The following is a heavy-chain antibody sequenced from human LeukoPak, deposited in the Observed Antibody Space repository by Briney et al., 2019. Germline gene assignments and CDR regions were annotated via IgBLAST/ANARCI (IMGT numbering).Heavy chain of an antibody. Sequence: ASVKVSCKASGYTFTGYYMHWVRQAPGQGLEWMGWINPNSGGTNYAQKFQGRVTMTRDTSISTAYMELSRLRSDDTAVHYCAREEVVPAANYYYGMDVWGQGTTVTVSS. CDR2: INPNSGGT. V-gene: IGHV1-2*02. CDR3: AREEVVPAANYYYGMDV. CDR1: GYTFTGYY. D-gene: IGHD2-2*01. J-gene: IGHJ6*02.